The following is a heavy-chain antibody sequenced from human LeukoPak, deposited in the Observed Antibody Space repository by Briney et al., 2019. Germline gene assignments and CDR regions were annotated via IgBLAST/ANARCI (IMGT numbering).Heavy chain of an antibody. Sequence: SVKVCCKASGGIFSNYAISWVRQAPGQGLEWMGGIIPIFGTANYAQKFQGRVTITTDESTGTAYMELSSLRSEDTAVYYCARGPELERFDYWGQGTLVTVSS. V-gene: IGHV1-69*05. J-gene: IGHJ4*02. CDR2: IIPIFGTA. CDR1: GGIFSNYA. CDR3: ARGPELERFDY. D-gene: IGHD1-1*01.